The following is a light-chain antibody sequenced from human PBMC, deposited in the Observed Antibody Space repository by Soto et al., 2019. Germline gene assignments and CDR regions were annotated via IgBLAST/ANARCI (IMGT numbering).Light chain of an antibody. CDR3: QQYGSSPET. CDR2: GAS. CDR1: QSVSSSH. Sequence: EIVLTQSPCTLSLSPGERATLSCRASQSVSSSHLAWYQQKPGQAPRLLIYGASSRATGIPDRFSGSGSGTDFTLTISRLEPEDFAVYYCQQYGSSPETFGQGTKLEIQ. V-gene: IGKV3-20*01. J-gene: IGKJ2*01.